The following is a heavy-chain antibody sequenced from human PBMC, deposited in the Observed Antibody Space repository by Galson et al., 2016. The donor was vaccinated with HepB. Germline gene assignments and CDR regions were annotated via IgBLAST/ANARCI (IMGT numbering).Heavy chain of an antibody. CDR3: ARIYVGYGYADIWSGGNGMDV. V-gene: IGHV2-26*02. Sequence: PALVKPTQTLTLTCTVSGFSVSNAKMGVSWIRQPPGKALEWLAHIFSSDQKFYSPSLENRLTISEDTSKSQVVLTMTNMDPVDTATYYCARIYVGYGYADIWSGGNGMDVWGQGTTVTVSS. CDR1: GFSVSNAKMG. J-gene: IGHJ6*02. D-gene: IGHD3-3*01. CDR2: IFSSDQK.